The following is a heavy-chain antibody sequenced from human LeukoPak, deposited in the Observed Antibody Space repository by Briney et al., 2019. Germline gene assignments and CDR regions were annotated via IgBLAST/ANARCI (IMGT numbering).Heavy chain of an antibody. D-gene: IGHD3-10*01. V-gene: IGHV4-61*08. J-gene: IGHJ3*02. CDR3: ARQGELAFDI. CDR1: GGSISSGGYY. CDR2: IYYSGST. Sequence: PSETLSLTCTVSGGSISSGGYYWSWIRQHPGKGLEWIGYIYYSGSTNYNPSLKSRVTISVDTSKNQFSLKLSSVTAADTAVYYCARQGELAFDIWGQGTMVTVSS.